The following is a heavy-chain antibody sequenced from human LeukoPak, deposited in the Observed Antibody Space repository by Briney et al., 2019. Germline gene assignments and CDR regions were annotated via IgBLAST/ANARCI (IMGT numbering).Heavy chain of an antibody. Sequence: GGSLRLSCAASGFTFSSYAMSWVRQAPGKGLEWVSGISWNSGSIGYADSVKGRFTISRDNAKNSLYLQMNSLRAEDTALYYCAKDESSGYYYYYYMDVWGKGTTVTISS. J-gene: IGHJ6*03. CDR2: ISWNSGSI. CDR3: AKDESSGYYYYYYMDV. D-gene: IGHD3-22*01. CDR1: GFTFSSYA. V-gene: IGHV3-9*01.